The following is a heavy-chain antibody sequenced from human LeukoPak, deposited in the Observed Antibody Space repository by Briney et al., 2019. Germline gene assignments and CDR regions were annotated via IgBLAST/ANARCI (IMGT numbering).Heavy chain of an antibody. CDR1: GGSINSYY. Sequence: TASETLSLTCTVSGGSINSYYWSWIRQPPGKGLEWIGYIYTSGSTNYNPSLKSRVTISADTSKNQFSLKLSSVTAADTAMYYCARHLHSDGSGSYLNWFDPWGPGTLVTVSS. J-gene: IGHJ5*02. CDR3: ARHLHSDGSGSYLNWFDP. V-gene: IGHV4-4*09. CDR2: IYTSGST. D-gene: IGHD3-10*01.